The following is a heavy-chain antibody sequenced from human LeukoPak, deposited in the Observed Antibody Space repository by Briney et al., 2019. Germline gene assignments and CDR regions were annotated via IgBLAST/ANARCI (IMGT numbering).Heavy chain of an antibody. CDR1: GFTFSNYN. D-gene: IGHD3-10*01. Sequence: GGSLRLSCAASGFTFSNYNMDWVRQAPGKGLEWVSYITSRSSSIYYADSVKGRFTISRDNAQNSLYLQMNSLRDEDTAVYYCARDSRFGKLLIPYFDYWGQGTLVTVSS. J-gene: IGHJ4*02. V-gene: IGHV3-48*02. CDR3: ARDSRFGKLLIPYFDY. CDR2: ITSRSSSI.